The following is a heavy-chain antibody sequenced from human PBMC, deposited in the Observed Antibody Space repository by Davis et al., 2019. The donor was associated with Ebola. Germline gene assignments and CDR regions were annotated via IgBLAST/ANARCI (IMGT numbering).Heavy chain of an antibody. Sequence: ASVKVSCKASAYTFTNYDINWVRQAPGQGLECMGRIRTYDGHTDYAHKFQDRVTLTTDTSTSTAYMEVGSLKSDDTAVYYCARAQFPTTSDHWGQGTLVTVSS. D-gene: IGHD1-1*01. V-gene: IGHV1-18*01. CDR3: ARAQFPTTSDH. J-gene: IGHJ4*02. CDR2: IRTYDGHT. CDR1: AYTFTNYD.